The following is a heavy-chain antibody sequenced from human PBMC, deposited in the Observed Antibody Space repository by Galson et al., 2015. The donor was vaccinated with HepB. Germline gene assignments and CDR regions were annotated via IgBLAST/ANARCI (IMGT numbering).Heavy chain of an antibody. D-gene: IGHD1-26*01. J-gene: IGHJ4*02. Sequence: SLRLSCAASGFTFSNAWMNWVRQAPGKGLEWVGRIKSKTDGGTTDYAAPVKGRFTISRDDSKNTLYLQMNSLKTEDTAVYYCTGRLLIVGATRDYWGQGTLVTVSS. CDR3: TGRLLIVGATRDY. CDR2: IKSKTDGGTT. CDR1: GFTFSNAW. V-gene: IGHV3-15*07.